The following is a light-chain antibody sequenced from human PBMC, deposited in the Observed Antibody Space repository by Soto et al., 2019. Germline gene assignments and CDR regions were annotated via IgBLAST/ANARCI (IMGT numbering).Light chain of an antibody. CDR3: SSYSISTAYL. CDR1: SSDVGGYNF. Sequence: QSVLTQPPSASGSPGQSVTISCTGTSSDVGGYNFVSWYQQHPGKAPKLMIYEVSKRPSGVPDRFSGSKSDYTASLTVSGLQAEDEADYYCSSYSISTAYLFGTGTKVTV. V-gene: IGLV2-8*01. J-gene: IGLJ1*01. CDR2: EVS.